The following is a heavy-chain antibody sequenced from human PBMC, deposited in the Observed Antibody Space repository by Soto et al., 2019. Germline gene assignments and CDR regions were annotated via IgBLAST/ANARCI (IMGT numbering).Heavy chain of an antibody. CDR2: ISSSGSTI. CDR3: ARDVPSVDY. J-gene: IGHJ4*02. CDR1: GLTLRSYE. Sequence: PGGSMRLSCAASGLTLRSYEMDGVRKAPRKAMEWFSYISSSGSTIYYADSVKGRFTISRDNAKNSLYLQMNSLRAEDTAVYYCARDVPSVDYWGQGTLVTVSS. V-gene: IGHV3-48*03.